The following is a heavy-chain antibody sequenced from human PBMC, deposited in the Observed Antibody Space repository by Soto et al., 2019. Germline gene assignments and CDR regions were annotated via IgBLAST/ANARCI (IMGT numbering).Heavy chain of an antibody. CDR3: ARDVIAAAGTAG. D-gene: IGHD6-13*01. Sequence: QVQLVQSGAEVKKPGSSVKVSCKASGGTFSSYAISWVRQAPGQGLEWMGGIIPIFGTANYAQKFQGRVTITAEEATSTAYMEMSSLRSEDTAVYYCARDVIAAAGTAGWGQGTLVTVSS. CDR2: IIPIFGTA. CDR1: GGTFSSYA. V-gene: IGHV1-69*12. J-gene: IGHJ4*02.